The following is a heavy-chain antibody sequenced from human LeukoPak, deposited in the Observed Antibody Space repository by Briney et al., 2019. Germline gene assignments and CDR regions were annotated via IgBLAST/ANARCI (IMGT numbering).Heavy chain of an antibody. CDR3: ARGDTAMSTVVTLDY. CDR2: IIPIFGTA. V-gene: IGHV1-69*06. D-gene: IGHD4-23*01. CDR1: GGTFSSYA. J-gene: IGHJ4*02. Sequence: SVEVSCKASGGTFSSYAISWVRQAPGQGLEWMGGIIPIFGTANYAQKFQGRVTITADKSTSTAYMELSSLRSEDTAVYYCARGDTAMSTVVTLDYWGQGTLVTVSS.